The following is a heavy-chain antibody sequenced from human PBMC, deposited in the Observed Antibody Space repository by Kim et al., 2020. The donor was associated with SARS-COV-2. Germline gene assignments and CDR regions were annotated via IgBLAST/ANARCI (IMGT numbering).Heavy chain of an antibody. CDR2: IYYSGST. D-gene: IGHD6-19*01. J-gene: IGHJ5*02. V-gene: IGHV4-39*01. CDR1: GGSISSSSYY. Sequence: SETLSLTCTVSGGSISSSSYYWGWIRQPPGKGLEWIGSIYYSGSTYYNPSLKSRVTISVDTSKNQFSLKLSSVTAADTAVYYCARRSGSGWFHEGGNWFDPWGQGTLVTVSS. CDR3: ARRSGSGWFHEGGNWFDP.